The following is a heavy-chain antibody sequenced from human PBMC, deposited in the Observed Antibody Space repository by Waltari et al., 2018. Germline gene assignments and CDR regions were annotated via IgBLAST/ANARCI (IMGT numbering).Heavy chain of an antibody. D-gene: IGHD3-22*01. CDR1: GFTFSSYS. CDR2: ISSSSSYI. J-gene: IGHJ4*02. Sequence: EVQLVESGGGLVKPGGSLRLSCAASGFTFSSYSMNWVRQAPGKGLEWVSSISSSSSYIYYAASVKGRFTISRDNAKNSLYLQMNSLRAEDTAVYYCARDYYDSSGYSDYWGQGTLVTVSS. V-gene: IGHV3-21*01. CDR3: ARDYYDSSGYSDY.